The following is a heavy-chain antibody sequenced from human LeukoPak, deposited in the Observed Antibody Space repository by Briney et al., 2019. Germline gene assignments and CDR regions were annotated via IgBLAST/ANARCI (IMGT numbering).Heavy chain of an antibody. D-gene: IGHD4-17*01. J-gene: IGHJ4*02. V-gene: IGHV4-39*07. CDR1: GGSISSSSYY. CDR2: IYYSGST. CDR3: ARELRRIFDY. Sequence: PSETLSLTCTVSGGSISSSSYYWGWIRQPPGKGLEWIGSIYYSGSTYYNPSLKSRVTISVDTSKNQFSLKLSSVTAADTAVYYCARELRRIFDYWGQGTLVTVSS.